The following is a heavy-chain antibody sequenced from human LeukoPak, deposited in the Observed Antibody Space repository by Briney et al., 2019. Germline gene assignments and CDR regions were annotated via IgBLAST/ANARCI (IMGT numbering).Heavy chain of an antibody. Sequence: SETLSLTCTVSGGSISSYYWSWIRQPAGKGLEWIGRIYTSGSTNYNPSLKSRVPMSVDTSKNQFSLKLSSVTAADTAVYYCARDLAVAASNRNWFDPWGQGTLVTVSS. J-gene: IGHJ5*02. CDR3: ARDLAVAASNRNWFDP. D-gene: IGHD6-19*01. CDR2: IYTSGST. CDR1: GGSISSYY. V-gene: IGHV4-4*07.